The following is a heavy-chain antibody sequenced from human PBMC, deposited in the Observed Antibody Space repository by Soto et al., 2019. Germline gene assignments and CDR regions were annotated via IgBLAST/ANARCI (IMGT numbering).Heavy chain of an antibody. CDR1: GFTFSSYG. J-gene: IGHJ6*02. D-gene: IGHD6-13*01. Sequence: QVQLVESGGGVVQPGRSLRLSCAASGFTFSSYGMHWVRQAPGKGLEWVASISYAGSNKYCADSVKGRFTISRDNSKNTLYLQMNSPRPEDTAVYYCAKVDSRGGHDYYAMDVWGQGTTVTVSS. CDR3: AKVDSRGGHDYYAMDV. V-gene: IGHV3-30*18. CDR2: ISYAGSNK.